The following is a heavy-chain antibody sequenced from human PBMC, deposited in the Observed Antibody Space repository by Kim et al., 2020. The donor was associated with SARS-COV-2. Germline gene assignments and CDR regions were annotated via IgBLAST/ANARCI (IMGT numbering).Heavy chain of an antibody. D-gene: IGHD1-1*01. CDR1: GFTFSSYS. CDR2: ISSSSSTI. V-gene: IGHV3-48*02. Sequence: GGSLRLSCAASGFTFSSYSMNWVRQAPGKGLEWVSYISSSSSTIYYADSVKGRFTISRDNAKNSLYLQMNSLRDEDTAVYYCARSLRASTMGYFQHWGQGTLVTVSS. J-gene: IGHJ1*01. CDR3: ARSLRASTMGYFQH.